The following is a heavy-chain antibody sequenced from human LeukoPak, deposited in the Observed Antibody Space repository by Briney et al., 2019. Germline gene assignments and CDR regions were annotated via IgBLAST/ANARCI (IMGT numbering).Heavy chain of an antibody. CDR2: IYSGGST. Sequence: GGSLRLSCAASGFTVSSNYMSWVRQAPGKGLEWVSVIYSGGSTYYADSVKGRFTISRDNSKNTLYLQMISLRAEDTAVYYCARVNHYYYGMDVWGQGTTVTVSS. J-gene: IGHJ6*02. CDR3: ARVNHYYYGMDV. V-gene: IGHV3-66*01. CDR1: GFTVSSNY.